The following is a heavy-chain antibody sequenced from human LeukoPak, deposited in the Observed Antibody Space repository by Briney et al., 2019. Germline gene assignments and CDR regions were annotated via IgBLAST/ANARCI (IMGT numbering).Heavy chain of an antibody. CDR2: FDPEDGET. Sequence: APVKVSCKVSGYTLTELSMHWVRQAPGKGLEWMGGFDPEDGETIYAQKFQGRVTMTEDTSTDTAYMELSSLRSEDTAVYYCATDPLYYDSSGYRDAFDIWGQGTMVTVSS. CDR1: GYTLTELS. V-gene: IGHV1-24*01. CDR3: ATDPLYYDSSGYRDAFDI. J-gene: IGHJ3*02. D-gene: IGHD3-22*01.